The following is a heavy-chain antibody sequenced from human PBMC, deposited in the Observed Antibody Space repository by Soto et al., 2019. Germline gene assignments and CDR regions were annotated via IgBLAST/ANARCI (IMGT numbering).Heavy chain of an antibody. V-gene: IGHV1-2*04. Sequence: ASVKVSCKASGYTFTGYYMHWVRQAPGQGLEWMGWINPNSGGTNYAQKLQGWVTMTRDTSISTAYMELSRLRSDDTAVYYCARDVSYGSGSYYYGYYYYCYGMDVWGQGTTVTVS. CDR3: ARDVSYGSGSYYYGYYYYCYGMDV. J-gene: IGHJ6*02. D-gene: IGHD3-10*01. CDR2: INPNSGGT. CDR1: GYTFTGYY.